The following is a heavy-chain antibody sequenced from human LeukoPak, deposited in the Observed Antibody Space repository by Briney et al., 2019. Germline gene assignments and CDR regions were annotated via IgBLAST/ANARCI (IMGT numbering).Heavy chain of an antibody. V-gene: IGHV1-18*01. CDR3: ARSLNGIQLWLPDYYYYYGMDV. CDR2: ISAYNGNT. CDR1: GYTFTSYG. J-gene: IGHJ6*02. Sequence: ASVKVSCKASGYTFTSYGISWVRQDPGQGLEWMGWISAYNGNTNYAQKLQGRVTMTTDTSTSTAYMELRSLRSDDTAVYYCARSLNGIQLWLPDYYYYYGMDVWGQGTTVTVSS. D-gene: IGHD5-18*01.